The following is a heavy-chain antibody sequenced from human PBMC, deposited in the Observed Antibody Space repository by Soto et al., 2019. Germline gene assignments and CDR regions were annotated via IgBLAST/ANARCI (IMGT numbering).Heavy chain of an antibody. CDR1: GGSINAFF. Sequence: QVQLEESGPGLVKPSETLSLTCTVSGGSINAFFWSWVRQPPGQGLESIGYIFYSGSTNYNPSLKSRVTISLDTSKTQFSLNLTSVTAADTAVYYCATQTGLYYSGFDVWGQGTMVAVSS. J-gene: IGHJ6*02. CDR2: IFYSGST. V-gene: IGHV4-59*01. CDR3: ATQTGLYYSGFDV.